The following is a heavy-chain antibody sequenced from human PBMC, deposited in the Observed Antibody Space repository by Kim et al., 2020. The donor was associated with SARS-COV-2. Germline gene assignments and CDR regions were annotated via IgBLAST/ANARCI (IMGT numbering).Heavy chain of an antibody. CDR1: GGSFSGYY. V-gene: IGHV4-34*01. D-gene: IGHD6-19*01. Sequence: SETLSLTCAVYGGSFSGYYWSWIRQPPGKGLEWIGEINHSGSTNYNPSLKSRVTISVDTSKNQFSLKLSSVTAADTAVYYCARSRGRGGWTEMDYWGQGTLVTVSS. CDR2: INHSGST. J-gene: IGHJ4*02. CDR3: ARSRGRGGWTEMDY.